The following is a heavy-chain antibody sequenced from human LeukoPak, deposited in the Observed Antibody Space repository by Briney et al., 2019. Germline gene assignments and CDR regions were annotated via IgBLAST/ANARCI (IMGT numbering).Heavy chain of an antibody. Sequence: GESLRLSCAAPGFTFSSYAMSWVRQAPGKGLECVSAISGSGGSAYYADSVKGRFTISRDNSKNPLYLQMNSLRAEDTAVYYCAKSLWQQLIQRTTLDNWGQGTLVTVSS. CDR3: AKSLWQQLIQRTTLDN. CDR2: ISGSGGSA. D-gene: IGHD6-13*01. V-gene: IGHV3-23*01. CDR1: GFTFSSYA. J-gene: IGHJ4*02.